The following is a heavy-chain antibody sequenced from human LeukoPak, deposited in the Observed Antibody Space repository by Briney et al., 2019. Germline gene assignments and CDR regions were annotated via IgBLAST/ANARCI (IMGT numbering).Heavy chain of an antibody. CDR1: GFTFSSYT. Sequence: PGGSLRLSCAVSGFTFSSYTINWVRQAPGKGLEWVSSISSSGSYIYYADSVKGRFTISRDNAKNSLSLQMNSLRAEDTAVYYCAKDYYGSGSSHDYWGQGTLDTVSS. V-gene: IGHV3-21*01. D-gene: IGHD3-10*01. CDR3: AKDYYGSGSSHDY. CDR2: ISSSGSYI. J-gene: IGHJ4*02.